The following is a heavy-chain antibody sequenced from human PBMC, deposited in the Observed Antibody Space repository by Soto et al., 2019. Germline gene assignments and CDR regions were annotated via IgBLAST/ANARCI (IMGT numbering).Heavy chain of an antibody. CDR1: GYTFTGYY. Sequence: ASVKVSCKASGYTFTGYYMHWVRQAPGQGLEWMGWINPNSGGTNYAQKFQGRVTMTRDTSISTAYMELSRLRSDDTAVYYCARDWANIVLMVYAPTYGMDVWGQGTTVTVS. D-gene: IGHD2-8*01. CDR3: ARDWANIVLMVYAPTYGMDV. CDR2: INPNSGGT. V-gene: IGHV1-2*02. J-gene: IGHJ6*02.